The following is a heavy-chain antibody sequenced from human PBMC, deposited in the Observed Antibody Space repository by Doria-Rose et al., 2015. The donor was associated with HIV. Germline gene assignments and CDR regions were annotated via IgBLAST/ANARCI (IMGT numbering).Heavy chain of an antibody. CDR2: ISYDGTNK. Sequence: QPGRSLRLSCAASGFTFSSYAMHWVRQAPGKGLEWVAVISYDGTNKYYSDSVKGRFTISRDNSKFTLYLQMNNLRAEDTAVYYCARDWDDYGDFDYWGQGTLDIVSS. CDR1: GFTFSSYA. D-gene: IGHD4-17*01. J-gene: IGHJ4*02. V-gene: IGHV3-30-3*01. CDR3: ARDWDDYGDFDY.